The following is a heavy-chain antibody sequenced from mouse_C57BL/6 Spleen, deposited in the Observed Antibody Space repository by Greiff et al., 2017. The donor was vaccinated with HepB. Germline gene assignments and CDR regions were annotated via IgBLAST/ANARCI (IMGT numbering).Heavy chain of an antibody. V-gene: IGHV6-3*01. CDR2: IRLKSDNYAT. Sequence: EVKVEESGGGLVQPGGSMKLSCVASGFTFSNYWMNWVRQSPEKGLEWVAQIRLKSDNYATHYAESVKGRFTISRDDSKSSVYLQMNNLRAEDTGIYYCRGLGRGIYYAMDYWGQGTSVTVSS. CDR3: RGLGRGIYYAMDY. J-gene: IGHJ4*01. CDR1: GFTFSNYW. D-gene: IGHD4-1*01.